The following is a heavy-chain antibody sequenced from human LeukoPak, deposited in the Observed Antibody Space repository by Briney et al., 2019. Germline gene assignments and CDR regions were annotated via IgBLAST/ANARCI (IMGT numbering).Heavy chain of an antibody. CDR2: IYYNGRT. D-gene: IGHD6-13*01. Sequence: PSETLSLTCILSSGSISSSSYYWGWLRQSPGKGLEWLGSIYYNGRTSYNPSLKSRVTISVDTSKNLFSLRLTSVTAADTAVYYCVRLCCGYDSNWDLPDYWGQGTLVSVSS. V-gene: IGHV4-39*01. CDR1: SGSISSSSYY. J-gene: IGHJ4*02. CDR3: VRLCCGYDSNWDLPDY.